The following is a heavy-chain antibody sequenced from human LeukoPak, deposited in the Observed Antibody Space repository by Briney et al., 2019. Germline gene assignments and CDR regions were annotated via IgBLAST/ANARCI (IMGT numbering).Heavy chain of an antibody. Sequence: SQTLSLTCTVSGGSISSGDYYWSWIRQPPGKGLEWIGYIYYSGSTYYNPSLKSRVTISVDTSKNQFSLKLSSVTAADTAVYYCAREGTATVTVGGSDYWGQGTLVTVSS. CDR3: AREGTATVTVGGSDY. J-gene: IGHJ4*02. V-gene: IGHV4-30-4*08. D-gene: IGHD4-17*01. CDR1: GGSISSGDYY. CDR2: IYYSGST.